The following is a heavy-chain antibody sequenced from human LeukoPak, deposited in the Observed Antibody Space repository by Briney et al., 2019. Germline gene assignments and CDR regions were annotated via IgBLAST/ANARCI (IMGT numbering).Heavy chain of an antibody. CDR2: INSDGSST. CDR3: AREGSYYYDSIDNWFDP. J-gene: IGHJ5*02. V-gene: IGHV3-74*01. CDR1: GFTFSSYW. D-gene: IGHD3-22*01. Sequence: GGSLRLSCAASGFTFSSYWMHWVRQAPGKGLVWVSRINSDGSSTSYADSVKGRFTISRDNAKNTLYLQMNSLRAEDTAVYYCAREGSYYYDSIDNWFDPWGQGTLVAVSS.